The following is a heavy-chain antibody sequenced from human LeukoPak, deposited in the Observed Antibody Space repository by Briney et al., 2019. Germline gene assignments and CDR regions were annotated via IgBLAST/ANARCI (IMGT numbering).Heavy chain of an antibody. D-gene: IGHD2-15*01. V-gene: IGHV4-61*08. J-gene: IGHJ4*02. CDR2: INHSGST. Sequence: SETLSLTCTVSGGSISSGGYYWSWIRQPPGKGLEWIGEINHSGSTNYNPSLKSRVTISVDTSKNQFSLKLSSVTAADTAVYYCARGFFGGYWGQGTLVTVSS. CDR3: ARGFFGGY. CDR1: GGSISSGGYY.